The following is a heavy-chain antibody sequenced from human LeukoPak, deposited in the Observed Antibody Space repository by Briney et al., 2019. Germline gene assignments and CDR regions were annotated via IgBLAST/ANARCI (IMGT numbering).Heavy chain of an antibody. D-gene: IGHD3-10*01. CDR1: GFTFSSYA. J-gene: IGHJ2*01. V-gene: IGHV3-30-3*01. CDR3: AKAIKWFGELFEGDWYFDL. Sequence: QPGGSLRLSCAASGFTFSSYAMHWVRQAPGKGLEWVAVISYDGSNKYYADSVKGRFTISRDNSKNTLYLQMNSLRAEDTAVYYCAKAIKWFGELFEGDWYFDLWGRGTLVTVSS. CDR2: ISYDGSNK.